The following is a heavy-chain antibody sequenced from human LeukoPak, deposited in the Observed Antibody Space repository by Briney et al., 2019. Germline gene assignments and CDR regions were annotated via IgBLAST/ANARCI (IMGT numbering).Heavy chain of an antibody. CDR1: GGSFSDYY. J-gene: IGHJ6*02. V-gene: IGHV4-34*01. CDR2: VNHSGAT. Sequence: SETLSLSCALYGGSFSDYYWAWVRQSPGQGLEWIGEVNHSGATDYNPSLKSRVTISVDTSKNQFSLKLRSVTAADTAVYYCARRVRGVIISFYYYNGMDVWGQGTTVTVSS. CDR3: ARRVRGVIISFYYYNGMDV. D-gene: IGHD3-10*01.